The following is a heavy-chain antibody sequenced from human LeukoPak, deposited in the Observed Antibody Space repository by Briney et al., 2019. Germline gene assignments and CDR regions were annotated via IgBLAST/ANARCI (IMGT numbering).Heavy chain of an antibody. J-gene: IGHJ6*02. CDR3: AGDSSGWYWNGYYYYGMDV. V-gene: IGHV3-48*03. Sequence: GGSLRLSCAASGFTFSSYEMNWVRQAPGKGLEWVSYISSSGGTIYYADSVKGRFTISRDNAKNSLYLQMNSLRAEDTAVYYCAGDSSGWYWNGYYYYGMDVWGQGTTVTVSS. CDR1: GFTFSSYE. D-gene: IGHD6-19*01. CDR2: ISSSGGTI.